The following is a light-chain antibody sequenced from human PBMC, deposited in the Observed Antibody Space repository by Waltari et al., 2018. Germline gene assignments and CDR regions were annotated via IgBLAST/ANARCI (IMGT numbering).Light chain of an antibody. Sequence: DIQMTQSPSSLXASVGDKVTITCQASQDITNCLTWYQLKPGKAPNLLIHDASYLETGVPSRFSGSGSGTDFTFTISSLQPEDVATYYCQQYDNFPLTXGGGTKVEIK. CDR3: QQYDNFPLT. J-gene: IGKJ4*01. V-gene: IGKV1-33*01. CDR2: DAS. CDR1: QDITNC.